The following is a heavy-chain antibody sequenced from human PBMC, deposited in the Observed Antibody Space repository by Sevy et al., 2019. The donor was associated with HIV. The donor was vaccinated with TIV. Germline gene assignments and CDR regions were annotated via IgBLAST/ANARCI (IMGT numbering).Heavy chain of an antibody. CDR3: ARVRYNYGSYYFHY. CDR2: ISSGGSNK. D-gene: IGHD5-18*01. Sequence: GGSLRLSCAASTFTFSDYYMTWIRQAPGKGLEWVSHISSGGSNKYYADSVKGRFTISRDNAKNSLYLQMNSLRVEDTALYYCARVRYNYGSYYFHYWGQGTLVTVSS. V-gene: IGHV3-11*01. J-gene: IGHJ4*02. CDR1: TFTFSDYY.